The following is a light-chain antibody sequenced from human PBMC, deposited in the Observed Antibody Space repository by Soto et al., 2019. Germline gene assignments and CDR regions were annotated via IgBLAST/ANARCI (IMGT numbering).Light chain of an antibody. CDR3: SSYAAGNNFYFV. V-gene: IGLV2-8*01. CDR1: SSDVGGYNY. J-gene: IGLJ3*02. CDR2: EVT. Sequence: QSALTQPPSASGSPGQSVTISCTGTSSDVGGYNYVSWYQQYPGRAPKLMIYEVTKRPSGVPDRFSGYTSGNTASLTVSGLQAEDEDDYYCSSYAAGNNFYFVFGGGTKLTVL.